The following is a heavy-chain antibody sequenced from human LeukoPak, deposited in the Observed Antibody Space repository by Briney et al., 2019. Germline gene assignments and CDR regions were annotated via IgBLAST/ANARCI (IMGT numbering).Heavy chain of an antibody. CDR2: ISYDGSNK. CDR1: GFTFSSYA. D-gene: IGHD3/OR15-3a*01. J-gene: IGHJ4*02. Sequence: PGGSLRLSCAASGFTFSSYAMHWVRQAPGKGLEWVAVISYDGSNKYYADSVKGRFTISRDNSKKTLYLQMNSLRVEDRAVYYCAKNLGFMIFGVLKPTFHFWGQGTLVTVSS. V-gene: IGHV3-30-3*02. CDR3: AKNLGFMIFGVLKPTFHF.